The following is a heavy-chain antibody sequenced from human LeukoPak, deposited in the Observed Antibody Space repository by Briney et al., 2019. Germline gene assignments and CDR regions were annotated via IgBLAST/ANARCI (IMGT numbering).Heavy chain of an antibody. CDR2: ISGSGGST. J-gene: IGHJ4*02. D-gene: IGHD3-16*01. CDR1: GFTFSSYG. CDR3: SGGSRFVDY. V-gene: IGHV3-23*01. Sequence: GGSLRLSCAASGFTFSSYGMSWVRQAPGKGLEWVSAISGSGGSTYYADSVKGRFTISRDNAKNSLYLQMNSLRAEDTAVYYCSGGSRFVDYWGQGTLVTVSS.